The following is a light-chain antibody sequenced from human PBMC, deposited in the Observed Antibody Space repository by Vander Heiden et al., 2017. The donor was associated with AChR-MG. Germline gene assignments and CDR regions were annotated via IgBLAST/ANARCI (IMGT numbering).Light chain of an antibody. CDR3: QAWDSNYV. V-gene: IGLV3-1*01. J-gene: IGLJ1*01. CDR2: QNN. CDR1: NLGEKY. Sequence: SYELTQPPSVSVSPGQTASITCSGDNLGEKYVSWYQQRPGQSPVLVIYQNNKRPSGIPERFSGSNSGTTATLTISGTQATDEADYYCQAWDSNYVFGTETQVTVL.